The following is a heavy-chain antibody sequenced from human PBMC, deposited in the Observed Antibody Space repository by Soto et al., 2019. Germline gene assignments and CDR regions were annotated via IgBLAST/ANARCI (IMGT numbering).Heavy chain of an antibody. Sequence: GGSLRLSCAASGFTFRSYSMNWVRQAPGKGLEWVSYISSSNRTINYADSVKGRFIISRDNAKNSLYLQMHSLRDEDTAVYYCAREGWPLLQTGMDVWGQGTTVTVSS. J-gene: IGHJ6*02. CDR1: GFTFRSYS. CDR3: AREGWPLLQTGMDV. CDR2: ISSSNRTI. D-gene: IGHD2-15*01. V-gene: IGHV3-48*02.